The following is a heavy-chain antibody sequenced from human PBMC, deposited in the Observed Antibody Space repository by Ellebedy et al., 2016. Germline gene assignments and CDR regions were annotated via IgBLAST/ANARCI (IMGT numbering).Heavy chain of an antibody. D-gene: IGHD3-9*01. CDR1: GYTFTSYG. J-gene: IGHJ6*02. CDR2: ISAYNGNT. Sequence: ASVKVSCXASGYTFTSYGISWVRQAPGQGLEWMGWISAYNGNTNYAQKLQGRVTMTTDTSTSTAYMELRSLRSDDTAMYYCARVGLGYDILTGYPNYYYYGMDVWGQGTTVTVSS. CDR3: ARVGLGYDILTGYPNYYYYGMDV. V-gene: IGHV1-18*01.